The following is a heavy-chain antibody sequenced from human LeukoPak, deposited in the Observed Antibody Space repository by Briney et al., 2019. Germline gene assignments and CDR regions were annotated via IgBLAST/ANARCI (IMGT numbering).Heavy chain of an antibody. CDR3: ATPRGQWELFDY. CDR2: IYSGGST. Sequence: GGSLRLSCAAYGFTVSSNYMSWVRQAPGKGLEWVSVIYSGGSTYYADSVKGRFTISRDNSKNTLYLQMNSLRAEDTAVYYCATPRGQWELFDYWGQGTLVTVSS. CDR1: GFTVSSNY. D-gene: IGHD1-26*01. V-gene: IGHV3-53*01. J-gene: IGHJ4*02.